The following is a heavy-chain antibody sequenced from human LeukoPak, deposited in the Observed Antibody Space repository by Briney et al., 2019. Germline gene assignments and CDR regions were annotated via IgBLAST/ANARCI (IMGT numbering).Heavy chain of an antibody. D-gene: IGHD6-6*01. CDR1: GFTFSSYG. CDR3: RNFEYSSSSSDY. CDR2: IRYDGSNK. J-gene: IGHJ4*02. Sequence: GGSLRLSCAASGFTFSSYGMHWVRQAPGKGLEGVAFIRYDGSNKYYAGSVKGQFTISRDNSKNTLYLQMNSLRAEDTAVYYCRNFEYSSSSSDYWGQGTLVTVSS. V-gene: IGHV3-30*02.